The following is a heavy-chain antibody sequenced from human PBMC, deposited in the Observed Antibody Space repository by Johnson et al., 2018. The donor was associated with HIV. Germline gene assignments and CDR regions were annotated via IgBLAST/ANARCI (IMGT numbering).Heavy chain of an antibody. CDR1: GFTFSNAW. CDR2: LKSKTDGGTT. CDR3: TTDRVGSGSYYPFRQYAFDI. V-gene: IGHV3-15*01. J-gene: IGHJ3*02. D-gene: IGHD1-26*01. Sequence: EVQLVESGGGLVKPGGSLRLSCAASGFTFSNAWMSWVRQAPGKGLEWVGRLKSKTDGGTTDYAAPVKGRFTISRDDSKNTLYLQMNSLKTEDTAVYYCTTDRVGSGSYYPFRQYAFDIWGQGTMVTVSS.